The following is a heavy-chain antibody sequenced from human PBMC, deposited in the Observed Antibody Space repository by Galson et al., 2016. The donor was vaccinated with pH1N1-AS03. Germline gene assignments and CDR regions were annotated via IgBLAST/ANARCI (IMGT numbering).Heavy chain of an antibody. CDR2: MRGDRNDI. J-gene: IGHJ6*02. V-gene: IGHV3-21*05. CDR1: GFTLNNYA. D-gene: IGHD6-13*01. CDR3: ARDDSSSWDRYYYYGMDV. Sequence: SLRLSCAASGFTLNNYAMNWIRQAPGKGLEWISHMRGDRNDIYYADSLKGRFTISRDNAKNSLYLQMNSLRVEDTAVYYCARDDSSSWDRYYYYGMDVWGQGTTVTVSS.